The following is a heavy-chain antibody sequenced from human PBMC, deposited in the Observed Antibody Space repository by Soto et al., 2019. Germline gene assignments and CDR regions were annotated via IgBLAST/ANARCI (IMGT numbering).Heavy chain of an antibody. CDR1: GFTFRSYG. CDR3: AKDIVVIPDANRGVFNGMDV. V-gene: IGHV3-30*18. CDR2: ISYDGSYK. D-gene: IGHD2-2*01. Sequence: PGGSLRLSCAASGFTFRSYGMHWVRQAPGKGLEWVAAISYDGSYKYFADSVKGRFTISRDDSKNTLYLHMNGLRADDTAVYHCAKDIVVIPDANRGVFNGMDVWGQGNTGTVSS. J-gene: IGHJ6*02.